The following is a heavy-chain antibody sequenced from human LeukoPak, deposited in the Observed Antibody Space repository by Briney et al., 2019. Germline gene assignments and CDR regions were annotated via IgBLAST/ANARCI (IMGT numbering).Heavy chain of an antibody. J-gene: IGHJ3*02. Sequence: PSETLSLTCTVSGGSISSYYWSWIRQPPGKGLEWIGYIYYSGSTNYNPSLKSRVTISVDTTKNQFSLKLSSVTAADTAGYYCARAGYSSSWYSVDAFDIWGQGTMVTVSS. CDR3: ARAGYSSSWYSVDAFDI. V-gene: IGHV4-59*01. CDR2: IYYSGST. D-gene: IGHD6-13*01. CDR1: GGSISSYY.